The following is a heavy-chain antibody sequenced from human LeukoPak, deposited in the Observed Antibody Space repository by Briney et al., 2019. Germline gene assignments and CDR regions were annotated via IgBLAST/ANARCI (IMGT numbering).Heavy chain of an antibody. J-gene: IGHJ4*02. CDR1: GFTFSSYW. CDR3: AGSIAVAGTIDY. V-gene: IGHV3-7*02. D-gene: IGHD6-19*01. CDR2: IKQDGSEK. Sequence: GGSLRLSCAASGFTFSSYWMSWVRQAPAKGLEWVANIKQDGSEKYYADSVKGRFTISRDNAKNTLYLQMNSLRAEDTAVYYCAGSIAVAGTIDYWGQGILVTVSS.